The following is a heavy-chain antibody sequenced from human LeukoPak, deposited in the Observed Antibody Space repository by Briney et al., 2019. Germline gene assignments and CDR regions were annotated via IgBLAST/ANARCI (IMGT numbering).Heavy chain of an antibody. V-gene: IGHV1-2*02. J-gene: IGHJ4*02. Sequence: WASVKVSCKASGYTFTDYFMHWVRQAPGQGLEWMGWINPNSGGTNYAQRFQGRVTMTRDTSISTVYMELSRLTSDDTAVYYCARGDGSGRYCIEYWGQGTLVAVAS. CDR2: INPNSGGT. D-gene: IGHD3-10*01. CDR3: ARGDGSGRYCIEY. CDR1: GYTFTDYF.